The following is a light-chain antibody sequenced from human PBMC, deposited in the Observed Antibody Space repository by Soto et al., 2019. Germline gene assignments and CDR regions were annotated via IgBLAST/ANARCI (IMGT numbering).Light chain of an antibody. CDR1: QGISSY. J-gene: IGKJ5*01. Sequence: IQLTQSPSSLSASVGDRVTITCRASQGISSYLAWYQQKPGKAPKVLISAASTLQSGAPSRFSGSGHGTDFTLTISSLQPEDFATYYCQQLNSYPITFGQGTRLEIK. CDR2: AAS. V-gene: IGKV1-9*01. CDR3: QQLNSYPIT.